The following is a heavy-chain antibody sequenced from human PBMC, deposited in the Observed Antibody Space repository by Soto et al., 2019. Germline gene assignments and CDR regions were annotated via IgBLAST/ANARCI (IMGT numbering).Heavy chain of an antibody. V-gene: IGHV1-8*01. CDR3: ARGLNYIVLVPAAITFDP. CDR1: GYTFTSYD. J-gene: IGHJ5*02. D-gene: IGHD2-2*02. Sequence: QVQLVQSGAEVKKPGASVKVSCKASGYTFTSYDINWVRQATGQGLEWMGWMNPNSGNTGYAQKFQGRVTMTRNTSISTAYMELSSLRSEDTAVYYCARGLNYIVLVPAAITFDPWGQGTLVTVSS. CDR2: MNPNSGNT.